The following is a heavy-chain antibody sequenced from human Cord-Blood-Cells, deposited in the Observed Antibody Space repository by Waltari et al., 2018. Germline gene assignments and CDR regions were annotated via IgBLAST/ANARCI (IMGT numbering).Heavy chain of an antibody. V-gene: IGHV4-34*01. CDR3: ARGAIAARLDAFDI. D-gene: IGHD6-6*01. Sequence: QVQLQQWAAGLLKPSETLSLTCAVYGGSFRGYYWTWIRQPPGKGLEWIGEINHSGSTNYNPSLKSRVTISVDTSKNQFSLKLSSVTAADTAVYYCARGAIAARLDAFDIWGQGTMVTVSS. J-gene: IGHJ3*02. CDR1: GGSFRGYY. CDR2: INHSGST.